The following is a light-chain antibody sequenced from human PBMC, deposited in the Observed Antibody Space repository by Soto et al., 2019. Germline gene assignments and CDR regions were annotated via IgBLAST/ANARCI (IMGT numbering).Light chain of an antibody. Sequence: EIVLTQSPVTLSMSPGERATVSCRASESVTSTFLAWYQQKVGQAPRLLIYGASTRATGIPDRFSGSGSRTDFTLTISRLEPEDFAVYYCQQYYSSPTTFGGGTKVDIK. CDR1: ESVTSTF. CDR3: QQYYSSPTT. V-gene: IGKV3-20*01. CDR2: GAS. J-gene: IGKJ4*01.